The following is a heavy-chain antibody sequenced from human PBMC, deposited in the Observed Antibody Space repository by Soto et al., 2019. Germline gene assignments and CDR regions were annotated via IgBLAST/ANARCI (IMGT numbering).Heavy chain of an antibody. CDR3: AKDQGAGSWAYFDY. V-gene: IGHV3-23*01. CDR1: GFTFSTYA. Sequence: EVQLLESGGGLVQPGGSLRLSCAASGFTFSTYAMGWVRQAPGKGLEWVSIIRASGTTYYADSVQGRFTISRDNSKHTLALQMTTLRAEDRAIYYCAKDQGAGSWAYFDYWGQGTLVTVSS. CDR2: IRASGTT. D-gene: IGHD6-13*01. J-gene: IGHJ4*02.